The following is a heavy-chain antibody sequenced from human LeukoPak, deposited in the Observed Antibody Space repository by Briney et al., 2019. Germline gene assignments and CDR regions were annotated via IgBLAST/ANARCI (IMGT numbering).Heavy chain of an antibody. D-gene: IGHD3-3*02. Sequence: GGSLTLSCAASGFSVSLNYMNWVRQAPGKGLEWVSILYSGSDTYYADSVKGRFTISRDSSKSMLFLHMNSLRAEDTAVYYCARVGDHFHWYLDLWGRGTLVTVSS. V-gene: IGHV3-53*01. CDR3: ARVGDHFHWYLDL. CDR1: GFSVSLNY. J-gene: IGHJ2*01. CDR2: LYSGSDT.